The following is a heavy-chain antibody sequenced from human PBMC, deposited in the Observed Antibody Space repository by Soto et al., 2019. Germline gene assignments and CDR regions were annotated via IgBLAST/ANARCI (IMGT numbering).Heavy chain of an antibody. Sequence: QVQLQESGPGLVKPSETLSLICSVSGASITTKYWNWIRQPAGKGLEWLGRIYVSGATSYNPSLKSRLTLARGPAKNQFSPKVKSVAAPDTGGLYWSGSGGDGCLNPKWVDPWGQGILVTVSS. V-gene: IGHV4-4*07. J-gene: IGHJ5*02. CDR3: SGSGGDGCLNPKWVDP. CDR2: IYVSGAT. CDR1: GASITTKY. D-gene: IGHD3-10*01.